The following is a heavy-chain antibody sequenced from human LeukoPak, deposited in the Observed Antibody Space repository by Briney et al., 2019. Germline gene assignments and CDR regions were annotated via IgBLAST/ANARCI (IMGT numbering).Heavy chain of an antibody. V-gene: IGHV4-34*01. CDR2: INHSGST. J-gene: IGHJ3*02. Sequence: PSETLSLTCAVYGGSFSGYYWSWIRQPPGKGLEWIGEINHSGSTNYNPSLKNRVTISVDTSKNQFSLKLSSVTAADTAVYYCARRNSSGWYGGVSLFTKNAFDIWGQGTMVTVSS. CDR3: ARRNSSGWYGGVSLFTKNAFDI. D-gene: IGHD6-19*01. CDR1: GGSFSGYY.